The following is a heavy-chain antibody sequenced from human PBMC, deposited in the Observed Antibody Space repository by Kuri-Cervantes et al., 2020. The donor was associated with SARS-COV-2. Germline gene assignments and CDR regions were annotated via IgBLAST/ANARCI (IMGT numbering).Heavy chain of an antibody. CDR1: GYSISSGYY. J-gene: IGHJ3*02. Sequence: ESLKISCTVSGYSISSGYYWGWIRQPPGKGLEWIWSIYHSGSTYYNPSLKSRVTISVDTSKNQFSLKLSSVTAADTAVYYCARGDYYGSGDAFDIWGQGTMVTVSS. V-gene: IGHV4-38-2*02. CDR2: IYHSGST. CDR3: ARGDYYGSGDAFDI. D-gene: IGHD3-10*01.